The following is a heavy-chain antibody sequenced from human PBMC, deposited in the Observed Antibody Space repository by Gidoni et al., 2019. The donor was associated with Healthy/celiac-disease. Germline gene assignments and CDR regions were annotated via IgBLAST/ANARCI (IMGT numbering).Heavy chain of an antibody. CDR1: GGSISSSSYY. V-gene: IGHV4-39*01. CDR2: IYYSGST. J-gene: IGHJ5*02. D-gene: IGHD6-19*01. CDR3: ARQGDSSGWYRLNWFDP. Sequence: QLQLQESGQGLVKPSETLSLTCTVSGGSISSSSYYWGWIRQPPGKGLEWIGSIYYSGSTYYNPSLKSRVTISVDTSKNQFSLKLSSVTAADTAVYYCARQGDSSGWYRLNWFDPWGQGTLVTVSS.